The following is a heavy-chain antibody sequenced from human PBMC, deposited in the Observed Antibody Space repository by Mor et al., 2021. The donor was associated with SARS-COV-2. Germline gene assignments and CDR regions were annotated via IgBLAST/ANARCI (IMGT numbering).Heavy chain of an antibody. CDR3: ARVPVDTAMVTVYYYGMDV. V-gene: IGHV3-30-3*01. CDR2: ISYYGSNK. J-gene: IGHJ6*02. Sequence: LEWVAVISYYGSNKYYADSVKGRFTISRDNSKNTLYLQMNSLRAEDTAVYYCARVPVDTAMVTVYYYGMDVWGQGTT. D-gene: IGHD5-18*01.